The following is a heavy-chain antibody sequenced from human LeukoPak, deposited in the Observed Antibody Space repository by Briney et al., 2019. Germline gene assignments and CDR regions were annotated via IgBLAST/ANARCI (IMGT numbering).Heavy chain of an antibody. V-gene: IGHV5-51*01. CDR1: GYSFTSYW. Sequence: GESLKISCKGSGYSFTSYWIGWVRQMPGKGLEWMGIIYPGDSDTRYSPSFQGQVTISADKSISTANLQWSSLKASDTAMYYCARLDSSGYYAILYFDYWGQGTLVTVSS. CDR2: IYPGDSDT. J-gene: IGHJ4*02. CDR3: ARLDSSGYYAILYFDY. D-gene: IGHD3-22*01.